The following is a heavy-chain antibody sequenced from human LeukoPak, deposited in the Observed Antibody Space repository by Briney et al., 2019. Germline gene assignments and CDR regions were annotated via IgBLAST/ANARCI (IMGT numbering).Heavy chain of an antibody. CDR3: ATRHSYGSGSFDY. CDR1: GFTFSSNY. V-gene: IGHV3-53*01. D-gene: IGHD3-10*01. Sequence: GGSLRLSCAASGFTFSSNYMSWVRQAPGKGLEWVSVIYSGGSTYYSDSVKGRFTISRDNSKNTLYLQMNSLRAEDTAVYYCATRHSYGSGSFDYWGQGTLVTVSS. J-gene: IGHJ4*02. CDR2: IYSGGST.